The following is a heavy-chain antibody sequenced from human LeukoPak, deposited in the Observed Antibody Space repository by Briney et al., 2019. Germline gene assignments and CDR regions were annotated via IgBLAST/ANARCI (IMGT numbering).Heavy chain of an antibody. CDR3: ARGKFGAPDY. V-gene: IGHV3-23*01. D-gene: IGHD3-10*01. Sequence: PGGSLRLSCAASGFTFSSYAMSWVRQAPGKGLEWVSAISGSGGSTYYADSVKGRFTISRDNAKNSLSLQMNSLGAEDTAVYYCARGKFGAPDYWGQGSLVTVSS. J-gene: IGHJ4*02. CDR2: ISGSGGST. CDR1: GFTFSSYA.